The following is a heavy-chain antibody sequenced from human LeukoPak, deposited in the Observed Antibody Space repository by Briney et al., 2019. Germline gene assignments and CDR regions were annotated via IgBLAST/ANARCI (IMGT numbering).Heavy chain of an antibody. CDR1: GYTFTSYY. Sequence: GASVKVSCKASGYTFTSYYMHWVRQAPGQGLEWMGIINPSGGSTSYAQKFQGRVTMARDTSTSTVYMELSSLRSEDTAVYYCARSAIQLWFLDYWGQGTLVTVSS. D-gene: IGHD5-18*01. CDR2: INPSGGST. CDR3: ARSAIQLWFLDY. V-gene: IGHV1-46*03. J-gene: IGHJ4*02.